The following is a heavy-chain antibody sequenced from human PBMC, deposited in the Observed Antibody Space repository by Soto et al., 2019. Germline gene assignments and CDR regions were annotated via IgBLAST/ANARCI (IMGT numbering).Heavy chain of an antibody. V-gene: IGHV4-39*01. CDR2: IYYSGST. Sequence: SEILSLTCTVSGGSITSSSYYWGWIRQPPGKGLEWIGSIYYSGSTYYNPSLKSRVTISVDTSKNQFSLKLSSVTAADTAVYYCATQEVGGSYVYTFDPWGQGTLVPVSS. D-gene: IGHD1-26*01. CDR1: GGSITSSSYY. CDR3: ATQEVGGSYVYTFDP. J-gene: IGHJ5*02.